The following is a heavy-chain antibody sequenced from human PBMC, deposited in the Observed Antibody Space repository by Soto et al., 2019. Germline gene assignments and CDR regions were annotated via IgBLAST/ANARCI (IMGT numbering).Heavy chain of an antibody. CDR1: GFTFDDYA. CDR3: AKVAVADPYYFDY. Sequence: EVQLVESGGGLVQPGRSLRLSCAASGFTFDDYAMHWVRQAPGKGLEWVSCISWHSGSIGYADSVKGRFTISRDNAKNSLYLQMNSLRAEDTALYYCAKVAVADPYYFDYWGQGTLVTVSS. J-gene: IGHJ4*02. D-gene: IGHD6-19*01. CDR2: ISWHSGSI. V-gene: IGHV3-9*01.